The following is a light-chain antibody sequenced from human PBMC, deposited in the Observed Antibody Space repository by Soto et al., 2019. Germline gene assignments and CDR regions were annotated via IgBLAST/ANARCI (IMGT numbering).Light chain of an antibody. CDR1: QSVSGH. CDR3: QQYYTTPWT. CDR2: DAS. V-gene: IGKV3-15*01. Sequence: EIVMTQSPATLSVSPGERATLSCRASQSVSGHLAWYQHKPGQAPRLLIYDASTRATGIPARFSGSGSGTDFTLTISSLQAEDVAVYYCQQYYTTPWTFGQGTKVDIK. J-gene: IGKJ1*01.